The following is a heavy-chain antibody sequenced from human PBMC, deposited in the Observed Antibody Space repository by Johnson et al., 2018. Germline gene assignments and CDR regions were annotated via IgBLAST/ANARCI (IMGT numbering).Heavy chain of an antibody. CDR2: ISGSGGST. D-gene: IGHD4-23*01. J-gene: IGHJ6*02. CDR3: AKDQVSSSAVVEYGMDV. V-gene: IGHV3-23*04. Sequence: VQLVESGGGLVQPGGSLRLSCAASGFTFSSYAMSWVRQAPGKGLEWVSAISGSGGSTYYAASVKGRFTISRDNPKNTLYLQMNSLRAEDTAVYYCAKDQVSSSAVVEYGMDVWGQGTTVTVSS. CDR1: GFTFSSYA.